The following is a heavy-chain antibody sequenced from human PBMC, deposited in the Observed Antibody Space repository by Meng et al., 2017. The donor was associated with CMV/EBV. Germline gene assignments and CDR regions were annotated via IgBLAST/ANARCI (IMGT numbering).Heavy chain of an antibody. CDR3: ARGRGSWYFVDY. Sequence: QGQLQQWGAGLLKPSETLSLTCAVYGGAFSGYYWSWIRQPPGKGLEWIGEINHSGSTNYNPSLKSRVTISVDTSKNQFSLKLSSVTAADTAVYYCARGRGSWYFVDYWGQGTLVTVFS. CDR2: INHSGST. D-gene: IGHD6-13*01. J-gene: IGHJ4*02. CDR1: GGAFSGYY. V-gene: IGHV4-34*01.